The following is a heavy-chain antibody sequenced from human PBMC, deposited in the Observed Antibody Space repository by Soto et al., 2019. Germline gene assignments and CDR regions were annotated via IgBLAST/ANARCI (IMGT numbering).Heavy chain of an antibody. Sequence: SETLSLTCAVYGGSFSGYYWSWIRQPPGKGLEWIGEINHSGSTNYNPSLKSRVTISVDTSKNQFSLKLSSVTAADTAVYYCARGTGGKEDYWGQGTLVTVSS. CDR2: INHSGST. CDR3: ARGTGGKEDY. V-gene: IGHV4-34*01. J-gene: IGHJ4*02. D-gene: IGHD1-1*01. CDR1: GGSFSGYY.